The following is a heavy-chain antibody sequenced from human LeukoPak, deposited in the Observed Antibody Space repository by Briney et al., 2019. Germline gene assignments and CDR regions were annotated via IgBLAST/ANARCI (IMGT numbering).Heavy chain of an antibody. CDR3: ARGLPYYFDY. V-gene: IGHV4-31*03. CDR2: ISDRGST. CDR1: GGSLSSGGFY. D-gene: IGHD3-16*01. J-gene: IGHJ4*02. Sequence: PSQTLSLSCTVYGGSLSSGGFYWNWIRQHPEKGLKWIGYISDRGSTYHNPSLKSRLAISVDTSKNQLSLKLSSVTAADTAVYYCARGLPYYFDYWGQGTLVTVSS.